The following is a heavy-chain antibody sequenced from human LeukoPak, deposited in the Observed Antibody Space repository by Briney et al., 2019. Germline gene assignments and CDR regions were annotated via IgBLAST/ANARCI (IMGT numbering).Heavy chain of an antibody. CDR1: GGSISSGGYY. Sequence: PSQTLSLTCTVSGGSISSGGYYWRWIRQHPGKGLEWIGYIYYSGSTYYNPSLKSRVTISVDTSKNQFSLRLSSVTAADTAVYYCARDSYYGSGSYSWFDPWGQGTLVTVSS. D-gene: IGHD3-10*01. CDR2: IYYSGST. J-gene: IGHJ5*02. V-gene: IGHV4-31*03. CDR3: ARDSYYGSGSYSWFDP.